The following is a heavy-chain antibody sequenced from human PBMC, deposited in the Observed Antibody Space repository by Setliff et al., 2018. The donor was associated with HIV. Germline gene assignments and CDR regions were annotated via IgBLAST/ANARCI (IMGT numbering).Heavy chain of an antibody. V-gene: IGHV4-38-2*02. J-gene: IGHJ3*01. CDR2: IYHSGTT. Sequence: KPSETLSLTCPVSGYSISSGYYWGWIRQPPGKGLEWIGSIYHSGTTYYNPSLRSRVTISVDTSKNQFSLKLSSVTAADTAIYYCARDDSIVLVPAIMRGDGFDFWGQGRMVTVSS. CDR3: ARDDSIVLVPAIMRGDGFDF. D-gene: IGHD2-2*01. CDR1: GYSISSGYY.